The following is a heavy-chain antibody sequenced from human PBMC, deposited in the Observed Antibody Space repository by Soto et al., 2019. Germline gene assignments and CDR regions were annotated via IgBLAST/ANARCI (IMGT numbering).Heavy chain of an antibody. D-gene: IGHD6-19*01. CDR3: ASSGWWYFDY. V-gene: IGHV4-39*01. CDR1: GGSISSSSYY. CDR2: IYYRGST. Sequence: QLQLQESGPGLVKPSETLFLTCTVSGGSISSSSYYWGWIRQPPGKGLEWIGSIYYRGSTHYNPSLKSRVTISVDTSKNQFSLKLSSVTAADTAVYYCASSGWWYFDYWGQGTLVTVSS. J-gene: IGHJ4*02.